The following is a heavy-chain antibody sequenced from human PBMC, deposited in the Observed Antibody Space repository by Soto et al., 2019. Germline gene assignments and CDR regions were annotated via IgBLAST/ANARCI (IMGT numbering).Heavy chain of an antibody. CDR3: ARGDAVEAAGTVSWLDP. V-gene: IGHV1-18*04. J-gene: IGHJ5*02. D-gene: IGHD6-13*01. Sequence: ASVKVSCKASGYTFTSYGISWVRQAPGQGLEWMGWISAYNGNTNYAQKLQGRVTMTTDTSTSTAYMELRSLRSDDTAVYYCARGDAVEAAGTVSWLDPWGQGTLVTVYS. CDR2: ISAYNGNT. CDR1: GYTFTSYG.